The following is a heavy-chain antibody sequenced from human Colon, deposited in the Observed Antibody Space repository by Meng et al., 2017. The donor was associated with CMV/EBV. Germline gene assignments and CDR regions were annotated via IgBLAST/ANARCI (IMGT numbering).Heavy chain of an antibody. CDR1: GFTFSSYT. CDR3: ARLSGNSRMDV. D-gene: IGHD1-26*01. CDR2: IGSNSSAI. V-gene: IGHV3-48*04. Sequence: LSLTCAASGFTFSSYTMTWVRQAPGKGLEWVSFIGSNSSAIYYADSLKGRFTVSRDNANNSLFLQMDSLRAEDTAVYYCARLSGNSRMDVWGQGTTVTVSS. J-gene: IGHJ6*02.